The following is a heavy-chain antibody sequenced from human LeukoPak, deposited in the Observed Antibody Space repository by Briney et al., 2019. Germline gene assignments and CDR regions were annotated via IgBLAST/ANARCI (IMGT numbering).Heavy chain of an antibody. CDR2: MNPNTGNT. J-gene: IGHJ5*02. Sequence: ASVKVSCKASGFPFTRYDINWVRQTSAQGLEWMGWMNPNTGNTGYAQKFQGGVTMTRDTSTSTAYMELRDLRSEDTAVYYCVRDGEGVAISVNYWFDPWGQGTLVTVSS. CDR1: GFPFTRYD. CDR3: VRDGEGVAISVNYWFDP. V-gene: IGHV1-8*01. D-gene: IGHD3-10*01.